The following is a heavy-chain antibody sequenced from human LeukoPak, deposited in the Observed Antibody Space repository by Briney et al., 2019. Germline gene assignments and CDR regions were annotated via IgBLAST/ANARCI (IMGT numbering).Heavy chain of an antibody. V-gene: IGHV4-34*01. D-gene: IGHD2-2*01. CDR2: INARGDN. CDR3: ARGQVPAARGYNWFDP. Sequence: SETLSLTCAVYGWSFNDYYWTWIRQPPGKGLEWIGEINARGDNNYNPSLKSRVNISVDTSKKQFSLRLASMIAADTALYYCARGQVPAARGYNWFDPWGQGTLVTVSS. CDR1: GWSFNDYY. J-gene: IGHJ5*02.